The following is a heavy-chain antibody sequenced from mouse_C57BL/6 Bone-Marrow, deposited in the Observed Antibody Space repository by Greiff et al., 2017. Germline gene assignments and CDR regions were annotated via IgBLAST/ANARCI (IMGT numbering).Heavy chain of an antibody. J-gene: IGHJ3*01. CDR3: ARTYYGGSLFAY. CDR1: GYTFTDYN. V-gene: IGHV1-22*01. D-gene: IGHD1-1*01. CDR2: INPNNGGT. Sequence: VQLKQSGPELVKPGASVKMSCKASGYTFTDYNMHWVKQSHGKSLEWIGYINPNNGGTSYNQKFKGKATLTVNKSSSTAYMELRSLTSEDSAVYYCARTYYGGSLFAYWGQGTLVTVSA.